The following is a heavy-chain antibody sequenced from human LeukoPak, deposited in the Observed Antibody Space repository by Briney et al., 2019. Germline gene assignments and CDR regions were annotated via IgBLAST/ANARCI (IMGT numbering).Heavy chain of an antibody. Sequence: TSETLSLTCAVYGGSFSSYYWGWIRQPPGKGLEWIGGIYYSGSTYYNPSLKSRATISVDTSKNQFSLKLSSVTAADTAVYYCARPQSPYYGSGNAFDIWGQGTMVTVSS. CDR2: IYYSGST. J-gene: IGHJ3*02. CDR3: ARPQSPYYGSGNAFDI. V-gene: IGHV4-34*01. CDR1: GGSFSSYY. D-gene: IGHD3-10*01.